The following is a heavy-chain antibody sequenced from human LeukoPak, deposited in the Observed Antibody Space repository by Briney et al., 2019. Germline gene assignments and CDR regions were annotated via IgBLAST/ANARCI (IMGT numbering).Heavy chain of an antibody. CDR1: GGSISGGGYY. V-gene: IGHV4-30-2*01. CDR3: ARGGDRYQLL. CDR2: IYHSGST. J-gene: IGHJ4*02. D-gene: IGHD2-2*01. Sequence: SETLSLTCTVSGGSISGGGYYWSWIRQPPGKGLEWIGYIYHSGSTYYNPSLKSRVTISVDRSKNQFSLKLSSVTAADTAVYYCARGGDRYQLLWGQGTLVTVSS.